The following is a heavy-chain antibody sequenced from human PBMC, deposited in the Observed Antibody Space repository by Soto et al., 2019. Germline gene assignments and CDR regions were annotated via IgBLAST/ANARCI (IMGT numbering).Heavy chain of an antibody. J-gene: IGHJ4*02. Sequence: EVQLVQSGGDLVQPGGSLRLSCVASGFTFSTYWMTWVRQAPGMGLEWVAGIKEDGSEEVYVDSVKGRFSISRDNAKTSLYLQLYSLRAEDTAVYYCTTAISSPFSNFDYWGQGSLVTVSS. D-gene: IGHD2-2*01. CDR3: TTAISSPFSNFDY. V-gene: IGHV3-7*01. CDR1: GFTFSTYW. CDR2: IKEDGSEE.